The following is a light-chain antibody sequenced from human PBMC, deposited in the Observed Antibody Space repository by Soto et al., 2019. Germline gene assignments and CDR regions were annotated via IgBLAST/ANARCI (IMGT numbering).Light chain of an antibody. Sequence: QSVLTQPPSVSATPGQKVTISCSGSGSNLGRNYVSWYQQLPGTAPKLLIYDNVYRFSGIPDLFSASKSGTSATLGITGLQTGDEGDYYCGSWDNILRAYVFGTGTKLTVL. CDR2: DNV. J-gene: IGLJ1*01. V-gene: IGLV1-51*01. CDR1: GSNLGRNY. CDR3: GSWDNILRAYV.